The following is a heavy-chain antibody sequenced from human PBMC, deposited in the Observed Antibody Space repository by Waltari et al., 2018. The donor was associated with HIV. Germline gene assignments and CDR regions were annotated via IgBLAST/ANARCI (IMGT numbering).Heavy chain of an antibody. V-gene: IGHV4-34*01. CDR2: INDRGTT. D-gene: IGHD3-10*01. CDR3: AGGHSAILYGLDV. Sequence: QVQLQQWGAGLLKTSETLSLTCAVTGGARSVKFWTCIRQPPGKGLEWIGEINDRGTTNYNPSLKARGTLSVDTSKNHFSLKLTSVTAADTAVYYCAGGHSAILYGLDVWGQGTTVTVSS. J-gene: IGHJ6*02. CDR1: GGARSVKF.